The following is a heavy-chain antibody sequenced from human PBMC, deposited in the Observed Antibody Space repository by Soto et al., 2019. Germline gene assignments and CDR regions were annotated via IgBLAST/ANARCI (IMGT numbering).Heavy chain of an antibody. CDR2: IKSKTDGGTT. J-gene: IGHJ6*02. CDR3: TTVLAPYCSSTSCYGSYYYYGMDV. V-gene: IGHV3-15*07. CDR1: GFTFSNAW. Sequence: PGGSLRLSCAASGFTFSNAWMNWVRQAPGKGLKWVGRIKSKTDGGTTDYAAPVKGRFTISRDDSKNTLYLQMNSLKTEDTAVYYCTTVLAPYCSSTSCYGSYYYYGMDVWGQGTTVTVSS. D-gene: IGHD2-2*01.